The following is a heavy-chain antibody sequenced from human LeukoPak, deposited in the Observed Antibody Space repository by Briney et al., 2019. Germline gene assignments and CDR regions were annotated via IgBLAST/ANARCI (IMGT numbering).Heavy chain of an antibody. D-gene: IGHD1-26*01. CDR1: GFTFSDYY. Sequence: GGSLRLSGAASGFTFSDYYMSWIRQAPGKGLEWVSYISSSGSTIYYADSVKGRFTISRDNAKNSLYLQMNSLRAEDTAVYYCARAQYSGSHSPFDYWGQGTLVTVSS. CDR2: ISSSGSTI. J-gene: IGHJ4*02. V-gene: IGHV3-11*04. CDR3: ARAQYSGSHSPFDY.